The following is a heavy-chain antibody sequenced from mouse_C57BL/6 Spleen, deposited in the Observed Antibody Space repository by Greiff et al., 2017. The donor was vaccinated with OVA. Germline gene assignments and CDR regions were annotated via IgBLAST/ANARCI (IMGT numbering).Heavy chain of an antibody. CDR1: GYTFTSYW. J-gene: IGHJ3*01. D-gene: IGHD1-1*01. CDR3: ARPGSSSTGFAY. CDR2: IHPNSGST. Sequence: QVQLQQPGAELVKPGASVKLSCKASGYTFTSYWMHWVKQRPGQGLEWIGMIHPNSGSTNYNEKFKSKATLTVDKSSSTAYMQLSSLTSEDSAVYYCARPGSSSTGFAYWGQGTLVTVSA. V-gene: IGHV1-64*01.